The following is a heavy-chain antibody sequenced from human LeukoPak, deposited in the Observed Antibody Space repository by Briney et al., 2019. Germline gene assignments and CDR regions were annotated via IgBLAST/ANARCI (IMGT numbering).Heavy chain of an antibody. J-gene: IGHJ4*02. Sequence: GRSLRLSCAASGFTFSSYGMHWVRQAPGKGLEWVAVISYDGSNKYYADSVKGRFTISRDNSKNMLYLEMNSLRAEDTAVYYCAKDIGSYYDYWGQGILVTVSS. D-gene: IGHD3-10*01. CDR2: ISYDGSNK. CDR1: GFTFSSYG. V-gene: IGHV3-30*18. CDR3: AKDIGSYYDY.